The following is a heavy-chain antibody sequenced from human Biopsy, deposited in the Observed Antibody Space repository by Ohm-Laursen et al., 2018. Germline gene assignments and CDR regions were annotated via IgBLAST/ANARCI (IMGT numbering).Heavy chain of an antibody. D-gene: IGHD1-1*01. CDR2: FAPENGKT. CDR1: GYTLNELS. J-gene: IGHJ4*02. CDR3: AADINVWNVNY. V-gene: IGHV1-24*01. Sequence: SVKVSCKVSGYTLNELSMHWVRQVPGKGPEWMGGFAPENGKTVYAQNFQARVSLTEDASTDTAYIELRSLRSEDTAVYYCAADINVWNVNYWGQGTQVTVSS.